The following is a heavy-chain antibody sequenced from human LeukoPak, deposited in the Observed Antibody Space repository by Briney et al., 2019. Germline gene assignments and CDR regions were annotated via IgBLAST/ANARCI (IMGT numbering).Heavy chain of an antibody. D-gene: IGHD1-26*01. J-gene: IGHJ4*02. V-gene: IGHV3-30*03. CDR3: ATPRSGSYYGDYDY. CDR1: GFTFSSYG. Sequence: PGGSLRLSCAASGFTFSSYGVHWVRQAPGKGLEWVAVISYDGSNKYYSDSVKGRFTISRDNSKNTLYLQMNSLRAEDTAVYYCATPRSGSYYGDYDYWGQGTLVTVSS. CDR2: ISYDGSNK.